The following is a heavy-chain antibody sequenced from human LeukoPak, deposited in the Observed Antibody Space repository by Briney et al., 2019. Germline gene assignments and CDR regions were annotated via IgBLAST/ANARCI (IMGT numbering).Heavy chain of an antibody. CDR2: IRYDGSNK. CDR1: AFTFSSYA. J-gene: IGHJ4*02. D-gene: IGHD3-22*01. Sequence: GGSLRLSCAASAFTFSSYAMHWVRQAPGKGLEWVAFIRYDGSNKYYADSVKGRFTISRDNSKNTLYLQMNSLRAEDTAVYYCAKDHWAYYYDSSGYRGFDYWGQGTLVTVSS. CDR3: AKDHWAYYYDSSGYRGFDY. V-gene: IGHV3-30*02.